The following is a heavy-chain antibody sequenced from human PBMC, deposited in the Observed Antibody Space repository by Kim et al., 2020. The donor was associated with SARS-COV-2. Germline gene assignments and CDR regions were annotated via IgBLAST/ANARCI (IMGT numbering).Heavy chain of an antibody. Sequence: GGSLRLSCAASGFTFSNAWMSWVRQAPGKGLEWVGRIKSKTDGGTTDYAAPVKGRFTISRDDSKNTLYLQMNSLKTEDTAVYYCTTGTTEYYYGMDVWGQGTTVTVSS. V-gene: IGHV3-15*01. D-gene: IGHD1-1*01. CDR3: TTGTTEYYYGMDV. CDR1: GFTFSNAW. J-gene: IGHJ6*02. CDR2: IKSKTDGGTT.